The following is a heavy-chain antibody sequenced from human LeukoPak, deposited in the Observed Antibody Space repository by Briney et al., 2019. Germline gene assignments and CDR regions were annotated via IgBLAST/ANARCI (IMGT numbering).Heavy chain of an antibody. J-gene: IGHJ4*02. CDR3: AKMQGYFDY. Sequence: GGSLRLSCAASGFTFSSYSMNWVRQAPGKGLEWVSSISSSSRYIYYAGSVKGRFTISRDNDKNSLYLQMNSLRAEDTAVYYCAKMQGYFDYWGQGTLVPVS. CDR1: GFTFSSYS. V-gene: IGHV3-21*01. CDR2: ISSSSRYI.